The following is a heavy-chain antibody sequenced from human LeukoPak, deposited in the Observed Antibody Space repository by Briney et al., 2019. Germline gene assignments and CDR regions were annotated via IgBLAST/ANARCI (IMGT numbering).Heavy chain of an antibody. D-gene: IGHD2-2*01. Sequence: GGSLRLSCAASGFTFSSYAMHWVRQAPGKGLEWVAVISYDGSNKYYADSVKGRFSISRDNSKTTLYLQMNSLRAEDTGVYYCARDLQDIVVVPAAPYYYYGMDVWGQGTTVTVSS. V-gene: IGHV3-30-3*01. CDR1: GFTFSSYA. CDR2: ISYDGSNK. J-gene: IGHJ6*02. CDR3: ARDLQDIVVVPAAPYYYYGMDV.